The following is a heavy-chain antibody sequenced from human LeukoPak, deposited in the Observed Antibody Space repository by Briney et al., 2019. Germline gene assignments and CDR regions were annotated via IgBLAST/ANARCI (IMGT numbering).Heavy chain of an antibody. J-gene: IGHJ4*02. D-gene: IGHD6-19*01. V-gene: IGHV3-23*01. Sequence: PGGSLRLSCAASGFTFSNYAMSWVRQAPGKGLEWVSAISGSGGTTYYADSVKGRFTISRDNSKNTLYLQMNSLRAEDTAVYYCAKDRVTYSSGWNVDYWGQGTLVTVSS. CDR1: GFTFSNYA. CDR2: ISGSGGTT. CDR3: AKDRVTYSSGWNVDY.